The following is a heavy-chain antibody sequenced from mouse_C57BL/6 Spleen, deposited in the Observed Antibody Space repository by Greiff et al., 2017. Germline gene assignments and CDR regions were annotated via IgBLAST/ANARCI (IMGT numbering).Heavy chain of an antibody. V-gene: IGHV1-59*01. D-gene: IGHD1-1*01. CDR2: IDPSDSYT. Sequence: QVQLQQPGAELVRPGTSVKLSCKASGYTFTSYWMHWVKQRPGQGLEWIGVIDPSDSYTNYNQKFKGKATLTVDTSPSTAYMQLSSLTSEDSAVDYCARWGIFITTVVSLDYWGQGTTLTVSS. J-gene: IGHJ2*01. CDR3: ARWGIFITTVVSLDY. CDR1: GYTFTSYW.